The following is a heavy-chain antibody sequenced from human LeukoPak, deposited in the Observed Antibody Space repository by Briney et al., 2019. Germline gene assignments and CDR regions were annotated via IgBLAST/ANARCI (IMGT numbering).Heavy chain of an antibody. V-gene: IGHV1-46*01. CDR1: GYTFTSYY. CDR2: ITPSGGST. CDR3: ARDQAPRMITFVGPRRWFDP. Sequence: GASVKVSCKASGYTFTSYYMHWVRQAPGQGLEWMGIITPSGGSTSYAQKFQGRVTMTRDMSTSTVYMELSRLRSDDTAVYYCARDQAPRMITFVGPRRWFDPCGQGTLVTVSS. D-gene: IGHD3-16*01. J-gene: IGHJ5*02.